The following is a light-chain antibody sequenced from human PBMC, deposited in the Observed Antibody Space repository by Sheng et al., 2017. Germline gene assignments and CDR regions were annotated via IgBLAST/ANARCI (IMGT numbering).Light chain of an antibody. CDR2: RAS. Sequence: TQSPATLSLSPGETATLSCRARRDIHDYLGWYRQWPGQPPRLLIYRASIRASGVPARFSGSGYGTDFTLTITSLEPADSGVYFCQQNVSFPLSFGGGTKLQI. CDR3: QQNVSFPLS. CDR1: RDIHDY. J-gene: IGKJ4*01. V-gene: IGKV3-11*01.